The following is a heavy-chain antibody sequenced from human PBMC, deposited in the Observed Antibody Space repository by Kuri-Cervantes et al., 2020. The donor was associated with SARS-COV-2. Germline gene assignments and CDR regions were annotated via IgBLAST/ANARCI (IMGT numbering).Heavy chain of an antibody. CDR1: ETTFPNYD. CDR2: VKTNSGNT. V-gene: IGHV1-8*01. J-gene: IGHJ4*02. D-gene: IGHD2-21*01. CDR3: YCAPKEGFDS. Sequence: VKVSCKAPETTFPNYDINWVRQATGQGLEWMGMVKTNSGNTLYAQIFQGRVTMTRDTSTSTVYMELSGLTSEDTAIYYCYCAPKEGFDSWGQGTLVTVSS.